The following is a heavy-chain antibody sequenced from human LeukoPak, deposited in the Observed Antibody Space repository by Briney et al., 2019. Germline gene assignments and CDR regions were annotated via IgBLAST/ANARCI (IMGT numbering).Heavy chain of an antibody. Sequence: PSETLSLTCAVYGGSFSGYYWSWIRQPPGKGLEWIGEINHSGSTNYNPSLKGRVTISVDTSKNQFSLKLSSVTAADTAVYYCARASAEWLDYFDYWGQGTLVTVSS. V-gene: IGHV4-34*01. D-gene: IGHD6-19*01. J-gene: IGHJ4*02. CDR3: ARASAEWLDYFDY. CDR2: INHSGST. CDR1: GGSFSGYY.